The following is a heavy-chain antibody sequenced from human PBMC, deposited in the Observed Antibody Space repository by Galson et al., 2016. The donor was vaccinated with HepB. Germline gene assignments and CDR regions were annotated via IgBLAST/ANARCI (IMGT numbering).Heavy chain of an antibody. CDR3: ARDWLSRGIDY. CDR2: ISSSSSYI. J-gene: IGHJ4*02. CDR1: GFTFSRFT. D-gene: IGHD3-22*01. V-gene: IGHV3-21*01. Sequence: SLRLSCAASGFTFSRFTMNWVRQAPGKGLEWVSSISSSSSYIYYADSVKGRFTISRDNAKNSLYLQMSNLRAEDTAVYYCARDWLSRGIDYWGQGTLVTVSS.